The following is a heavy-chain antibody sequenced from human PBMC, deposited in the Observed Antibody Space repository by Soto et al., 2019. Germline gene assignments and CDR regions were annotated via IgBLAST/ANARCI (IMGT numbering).Heavy chain of an antibody. D-gene: IGHD1-26*01. CDR1: GGSISSNIYY. CDR2: IHYSGST. J-gene: IGHJ4*02. V-gene: IGHV4-39*07. CDR3: AKDSISDRETFNFDS. Sequence: SETLSLTCTVSGGSISSNIYYWGWIRQPPGKGLEWIGNIHYSGSTYYDSSLKSRVTISVDTSKNTVYLQMNSLRAEDTAFYYCAKDSISDRETFNFDSWGQGTLVTVSS.